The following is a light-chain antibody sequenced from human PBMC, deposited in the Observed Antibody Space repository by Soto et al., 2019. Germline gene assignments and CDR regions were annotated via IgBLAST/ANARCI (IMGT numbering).Light chain of an antibody. CDR2: GAS. Sequence: EMVMTQSPATLSVSPGERVTLSCRASQSISVNLAWYQQKPGQAPRLLIYGASTRATGVPARFSGGGSGTEFSLIISSLQSEDFAVYYCQQFNNWPPGITFGQGTRLEIK. CDR3: QQFNNWPPGIT. CDR1: QSISVN. J-gene: IGKJ5*01. V-gene: IGKV3-15*01.